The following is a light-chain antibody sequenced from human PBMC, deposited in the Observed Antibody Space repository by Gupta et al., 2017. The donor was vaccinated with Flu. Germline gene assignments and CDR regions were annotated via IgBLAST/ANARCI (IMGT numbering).Light chain of an antibody. Sequence: EIVLTQSPGTLSLSPGERATLSCRASQSISSSYLAWYQQKPGQAPRLLIYGASSRATGIPDRFSGSGSGTDFTLTISRLEPEDFAVYYCQQDDSSITFGQGTRLEIK. J-gene: IGKJ5*01. V-gene: IGKV3-20*01. CDR1: QSISSSY. CDR2: GAS. CDR3: QQDDSSIT.